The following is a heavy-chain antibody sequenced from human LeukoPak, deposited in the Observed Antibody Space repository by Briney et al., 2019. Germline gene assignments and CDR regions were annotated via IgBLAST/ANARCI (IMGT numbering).Heavy chain of an antibody. V-gene: IGHV5-51*01. Sequence: GESLKIPCKGSGYSFSSYWIGWVRQMPGKGLEWMGIIYPGDSDTRDSPSFQGQVTISADKSVSTAYLQWSNLKASDTAMYYCARVARDGATTSDYWGQGTLVTVSS. CDR1: GYSFSSYW. CDR3: ARVARDGATTSDY. D-gene: IGHD1-26*01. J-gene: IGHJ4*02. CDR2: IYPGDSDT.